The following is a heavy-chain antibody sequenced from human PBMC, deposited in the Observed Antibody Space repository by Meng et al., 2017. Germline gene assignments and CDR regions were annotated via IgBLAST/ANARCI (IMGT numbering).Heavy chain of an antibody. Sequence: ESLKISCTVSGGSISGYYWSWIRQSPGKGPEWIGYIYYSGNSGSTNYNPSLKSRVTISLDTSKNQFSLKVSSVTAADTAVYYCARTRRPLGGTIDYWGQGTLVTVSS. J-gene: IGHJ4*02. CDR1: GGSISGYY. D-gene: IGHD3-16*01. CDR3: ARTRRPLGGTIDY. V-gene: IGHV4-59*01. CDR2: IYYSGNSGST.